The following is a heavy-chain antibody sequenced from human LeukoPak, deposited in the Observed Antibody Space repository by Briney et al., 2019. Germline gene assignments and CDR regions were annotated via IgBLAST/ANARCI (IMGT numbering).Heavy chain of an antibody. CDR2: IIPILGIA. V-gene: IGHV1-69*04. J-gene: IGHJ6*02. Sequence: SVKVSCKASGGTFSSYGISWVRQAPGQGLEWMGRIIPILGIANYAQRFQGRVTITADKSTSTAYMELSSLRSEDTAVYYCAREDCSSTSCYTGDYYYGMDVWGQGTTVTVSS. CDR3: AREDCSSTSCYTGDYYYGMDV. D-gene: IGHD2-2*02. CDR1: GGTFSSYG.